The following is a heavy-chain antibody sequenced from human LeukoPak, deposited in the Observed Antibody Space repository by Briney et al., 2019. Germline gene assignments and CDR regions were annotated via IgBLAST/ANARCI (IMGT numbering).Heavy chain of an antibody. D-gene: IGHD3-22*01. Sequence: GGSLRLSCAASGFTFSSYGMSWVRQAPGKGLECVSTISASGGSTYYADSVKGRFTISRDNSKNTLYLQMNSLRAEDTAVYYCARDLGIGGSGYWGQGTLVTVSS. CDR2: ISASGGST. CDR3: ARDLGIGGSGY. CDR1: GFTFSSYG. J-gene: IGHJ4*02. V-gene: IGHV3-23*01.